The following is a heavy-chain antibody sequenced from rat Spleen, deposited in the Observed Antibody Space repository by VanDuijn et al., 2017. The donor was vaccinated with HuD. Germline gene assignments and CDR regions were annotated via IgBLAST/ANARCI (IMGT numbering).Heavy chain of an antibody. J-gene: IGHJ2*01. D-gene: IGHD1-2*01. Sequence: QVQLKESGPGLVQPSQTLSLTCTVSGFSLTSDGVSWVRQPPGKGLEWIAAVSSGGNTYYDSTLKSRLSISRDTSKNQVFLKMGSLQSDDTAIYYCTRSLYSSPLFDHWGQGVMVTVSS. V-gene: IGHV2S12*01. CDR3: TRSLYSSPLFDH. CDR1: GFSLTSDG. CDR2: VSSGGNT.